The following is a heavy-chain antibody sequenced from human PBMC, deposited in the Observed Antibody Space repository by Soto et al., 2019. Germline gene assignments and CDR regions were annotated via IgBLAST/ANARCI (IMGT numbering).Heavy chain of an antibody. J-gene: IGHJ6*02. V-gene: IGHV1-69*06. CDR1: GGTFSSYA. CDR2: IIPFFGTA. Sequence: QVQLVQSGPEVKKPGSSVKVSCRPSGGTFSSYAISWVRQAPGQGLEWMGGIIPFFGTANYSHKFQGRVTITAEKSTSTAYMELSSMRSEDTAVYYCARGDYDFCSGYVHYGMDVWGQGTTVTVSS. CDR3: ARGDYDFCSGYVHYGMDV. D-gene: IGHD3-3*01.